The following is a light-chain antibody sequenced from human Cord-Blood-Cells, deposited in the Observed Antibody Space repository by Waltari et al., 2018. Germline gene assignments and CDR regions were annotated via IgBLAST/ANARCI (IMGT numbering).Light chain of an antibody. CDR3: QQYYSTSTWT. CDR2: WAS. Sequence: DIVMTQSPDSLAVSLGEGATITCKSSQSVLYSANNKNYLAWYQQKPGQPPKLLIYWASTRESGVPDRFSGSGSGTDFTLTISSLQAEDVAVYYCQQYYSTSTWTFGQGTKVEIK. V-gene: IGKV4-1*01. CDR1: QSVLYSANNKNY. J-gene: IGKJ1*01.